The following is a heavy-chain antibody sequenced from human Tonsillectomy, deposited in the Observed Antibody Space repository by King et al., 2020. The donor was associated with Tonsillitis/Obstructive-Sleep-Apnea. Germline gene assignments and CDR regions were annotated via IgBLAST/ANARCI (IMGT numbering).Heavy chain of an antibody. D-gene: IGHD3-22*01. CDR3: ARDKRSSGYSTALIFFDC. Sequence: QVQLQQSGPGLVKPSQTLSLTCAISGDSVSSNSAAWNWIRQSPSRGLEWLGRTYYRSKWYNDYALSVKSRITINPDTSKNQFSLQLNSVTPEDTAVYYCARDKRSSGYSTALIFFDCWGQGTLVTVSS. J-gene: IGHJ4*02. CDR1: GDSVSSNSAA. V-gene: IGHV6-1*01. CDR2: TYYRSKWYN.